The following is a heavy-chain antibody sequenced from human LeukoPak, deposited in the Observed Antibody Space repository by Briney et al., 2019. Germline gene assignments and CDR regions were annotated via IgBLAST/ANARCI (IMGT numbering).Heavy chain of an antibody. J-gene: IGHJ4*02. CDR3: ARCRSRQEHFPFDY. D-gene: IGHD1-1*01. Sequence: GGSLRLSCAASGFTFSSYSMNWVRQAPGKGLEWVSSISSSSSYIYYADSVKGRFTISRDNAKNSLYLQTNSLRAEDTAVYYCARCRSRQEHFPFDYWGQGTLVTVSS. V-gene: IGHV3-21*01. CDR2: ISSSSSYI. CDR1: GFTFSSYS.